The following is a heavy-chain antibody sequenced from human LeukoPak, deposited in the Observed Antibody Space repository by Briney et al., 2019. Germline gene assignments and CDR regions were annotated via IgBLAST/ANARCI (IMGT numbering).Heavy chain of an antibody. CDR2: VYPDDSDT. D-gene: IGHD1-26*01. J-gene: IGHJ4*02. V-gene: IGHV5-51*01. CDR3: ASPSGTYFPFDY. CDR1: GYSFTRYW. Sequence: GESLKISCKTSGYSFTRYWIAWVRQTPGKGLEWMGIVYPDDSDTRYSPAFQGQVTISADKSLTPAYLHWSSLKASDTAVYYCASPSGTYFPFDYWGQGTLVTVSS.